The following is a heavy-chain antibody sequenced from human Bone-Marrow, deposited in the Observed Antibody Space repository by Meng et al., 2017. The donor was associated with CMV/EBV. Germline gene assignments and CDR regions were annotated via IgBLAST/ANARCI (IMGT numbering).Heavy chain of an antibody. CDR2: INHSGST. CDR1: GGSFSGYY. Sequence: GSLRLSCAVYGGSFSGYYWSWIRQPPGKGLEWIGEINHSGSTNYNPSLKSRVTISVDTFKNQFSLKLSSVTAADTAVYYCALLGYCSSTSCYGKAYWGPGTLVTVSS. V-gene: IGHV4-34*01. D-gene: IGHD2-2*01. CDR3: ALLGYCSSTSCYGKAY. J-gene: IGHJ4*02.